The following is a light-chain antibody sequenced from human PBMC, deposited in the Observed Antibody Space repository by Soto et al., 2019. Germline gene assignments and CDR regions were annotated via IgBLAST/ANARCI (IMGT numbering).Light chain of an antibody. J-gene: IGLJ1*01. V-gene: IGLV1-51*01. CDR1: SCNIGNNY. Sequence: QSVLTQPPSVSAAPGQRVTISCSGSSCNIGNNYVSWYQQLPGTAPKLLIYDNNKRPSGIPDRFSGSKSGTSATLGITGLQTGDEADYYCGTWDSSLSVAYVFGTGTKVTVL. CDR3: GTWDSSLSVAYV. CDR2: DNN.